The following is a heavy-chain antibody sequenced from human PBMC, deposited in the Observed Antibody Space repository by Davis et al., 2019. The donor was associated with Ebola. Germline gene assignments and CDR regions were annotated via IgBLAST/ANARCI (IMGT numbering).Heavy chain of an antibody. CDR1: GGSISSYY. CDR2: IYHSGST. D-gene: IGHD3-16*01. J-gene: IGHJ6*04. CDR3: ARGVGAAYGMDV. Sequence: SETLSLTCTVSGGSISSYYWSWIRQPPGKGLEWIGYIYHSGSTYYNPSLKSRVTISVDRSKNQFSLKLSSVTAADTAVYYCARGVGAAYGMDVWGKGTTVTVSS. V-gene: IGHV4-59*12.